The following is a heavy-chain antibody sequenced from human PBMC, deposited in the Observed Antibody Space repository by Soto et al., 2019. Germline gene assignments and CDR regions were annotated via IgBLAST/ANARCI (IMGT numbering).Heavy chain of an antibody. CDR2: ISASSSHK. CDR1: GFDFSYYT. CDR3: ARLRSDAFDI. V-gene: IGHV3-21*02. J-gene: IGHJ3*02. D-gene: IGHD4-17*01. Sequence: EVQLVESGGRLVKPGESLRLSCVASGFDFSYYTMNWVRQAPGKGLEWVSAISASSSHKYSADSVRGRFTFSRDNAKHSLYLQMNNLRVEDTAVYYCARLRSDAFDIWGQGTLVTVSS.